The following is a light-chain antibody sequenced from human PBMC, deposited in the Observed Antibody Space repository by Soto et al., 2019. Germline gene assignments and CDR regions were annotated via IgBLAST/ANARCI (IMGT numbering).Light chain of an antibody. CDR3: HQYGSSPYT. V-gene: IGKV3-20*01. CDR1: QSVSSSY. J-gene: IGKJ2*01. CDR2: GAS. Sequence: EIVLTQSPGTLSLPPGERATLSCRASQSVSSSYLAWYQRKPGQAPRPLIYGASSRATGIPDRFSGSGSGTDFTLTISRLEHEDFAVYYCHQYGSSPYTFGQGTKLEIK.